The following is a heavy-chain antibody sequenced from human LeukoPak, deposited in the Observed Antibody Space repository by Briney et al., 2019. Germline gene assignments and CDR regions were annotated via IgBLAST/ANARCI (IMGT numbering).Heavy chain of an antibody. CDR3: AKDYYDSSGYYYVGEDY. CDR2: ISGSGGST. D-gene: IGHD3-22*01. CDR1: GFTFSSYS. V-gene: IGHV3-23*01. Sequence: GGSLRLSCAASGFTFSSYSMNWVRQAPGKGLEWVSAISGSGGSTYYADSVKGRFTISRDNSKNTLYLQMNSLRAEDTAVYYCAKDYYDSSGYYYVGEDYWGQGTLVTVSS. J-gene: IGHJ4*02.